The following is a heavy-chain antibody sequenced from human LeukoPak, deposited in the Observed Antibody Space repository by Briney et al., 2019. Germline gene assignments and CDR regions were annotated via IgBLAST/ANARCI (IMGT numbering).Heavy chain of an antibody. V-gene: IGHV1-18*01. CDR1: GYTFTSYG. J-gene: IGHJ4*02. CDR3: ARESSGWYGY. Sequence: ASVKVSRKASGYTFTSYGFSWVRQAPGQGLGWMGWISAYNGNTNYAQKLQCRVTMTTDTSTSTAYMELRSLRSDDTAVYYCARESSGWYGYWGQGTLVTVSS. CDR2: ISAYNGNT. D-gene: IGHD6-19*01.